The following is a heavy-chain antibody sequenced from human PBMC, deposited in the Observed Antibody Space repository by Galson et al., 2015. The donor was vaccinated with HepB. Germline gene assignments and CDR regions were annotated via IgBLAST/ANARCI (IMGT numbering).Heavy chain of an antibody. V-gene: IGHV1-69*06. Sequence: SVKVSCKASGGTFTRLAINWVRQAPGQGLEWMGGISPIFGTPKYAEKFQGRVTITADTSTSTAYMDVSSLTSEDTAVYYCAATVFGVVMNYYYMGVWGEGTTVIVSS. CDR3: AATVFGVVMNYYYMGV. CDR2: ISPIFGTP. CDR1: GGTFTRLA. J-gene: IGHJ6*03. D-gene: IGHD3-3*01.